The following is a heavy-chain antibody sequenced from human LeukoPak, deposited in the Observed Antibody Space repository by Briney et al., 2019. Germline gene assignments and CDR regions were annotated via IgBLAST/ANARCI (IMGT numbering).Heavy chain of an antibody. CDR1: GFTFSDYY. CDR3: ARDRGWRWLQLNYWYFDL. Sequence: PGGSLRLSCAASGFTFSDYYMSWIRQAPGKGLEWVSYISSSGSTIYYADSVKGRFTISRDNAKNSLYLHMNSLRAEDTAVYYCARDRGWRWLQLNYWYFDLWGRGTLVTVSS. D-gene: IGHD5-24*01. V-gene: IGHV3-11*04. J-gene: IGHJ2*01. CDR2: ISSSGSTI.